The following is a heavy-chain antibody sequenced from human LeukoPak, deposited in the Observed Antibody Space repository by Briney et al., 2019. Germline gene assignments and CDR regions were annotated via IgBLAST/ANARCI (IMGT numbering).Heavy chain of an antibody. CDR2: IYYSGNT. D-gene: IGHD6-19*01. CDR1: GGSISTYY. CDR3: ARVKNSSGWKVDY. V-gene: IGHV4-59*01. Sequence: PSETLSLTCTVSGGSISTYYWNWIRQPPGKGLEWIGYIYYSGNTNYNPSLKSRVTISVDTSKNQFSLNLRSVTAADTAVYYCARVKNSSGWKVDYWGQGTLVTVSS. J-gene: IGHJ4*02.